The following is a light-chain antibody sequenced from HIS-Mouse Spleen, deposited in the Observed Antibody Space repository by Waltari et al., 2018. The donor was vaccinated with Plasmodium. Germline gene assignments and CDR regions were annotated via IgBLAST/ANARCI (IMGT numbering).Light chain of an antibody. CDR2: KVF. V-gene: IGKV2-30*01. J-gene: IGKJ4*01. CDR3: MQGTHWPPRVT. Sequence: DVVMTQSPLSLPVTLGQPASLSCSSSHSLVYSDGNTYLNWFHQRPGQSPRRLIYKVFNRDSGVPDRFSGSGSGTDFTLKISRVEAEDVGVYYCMQGTHWPPRVTFGGGTKVEIK. CDR1: HSLVYSDGNTY.